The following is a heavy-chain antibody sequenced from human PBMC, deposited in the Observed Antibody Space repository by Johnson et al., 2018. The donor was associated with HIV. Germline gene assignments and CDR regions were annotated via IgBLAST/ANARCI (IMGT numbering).Heavy chain of an antibody. J-gene: IGHJ3*02. CDR1: GFIVSYNY. D-gene: IGHD6-19*01. V-gene: IGHV3-66*03. Sequence: MLLVESGGGLIQPGGSLRLSCAASGFIVSYNYMSGVRQAPGKGLEWVSLIYSGGSTYYADSVKGRFTISRDNSKNTLYLQMNSLRAEDTAVYYCARVSSSTIAVAGHPFDIWGQGTMVTVSS. CDR3: ARVSSSTIAVAGHPFDI. CDR2: IYSGGST.